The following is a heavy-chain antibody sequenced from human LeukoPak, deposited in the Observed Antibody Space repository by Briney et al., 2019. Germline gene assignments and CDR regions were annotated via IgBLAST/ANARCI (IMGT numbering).Heavy chain of an antibody. D-gene: IGHD5-18*01. CDR2: IKQDGSEK. CDR1: GFTFSSYW. CDR3: ARVSKTYSYGYLNDY. J-gene: IGHJ4*02. V-gene: IGHV3-7*01. Sequence: GGSLRLPCAASGFTFSSYWMSWVRQAPGKGLEWVANIKQDGSEKYYVDSVKGRFTISRDNAKNSLYLQMNSLRAEDTAVYYCARVSKTYSYGYLNDYWGQGTLVTVSS.